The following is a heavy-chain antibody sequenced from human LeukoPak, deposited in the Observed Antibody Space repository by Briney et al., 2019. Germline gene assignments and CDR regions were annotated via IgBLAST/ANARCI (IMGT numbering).Heavy chain of an antibody. CDR3: ARAWEQQLSTDFDF. V-gene: IGHV3-74*01. CDR2: INSDGSST. J-gene: IGHJ4*02. CDR1: GFTFSSYW. Sequence: GGSLRLSCAASGFTFSSYWMHWVRQAPGKGLVWVSRINSDGSSTSYADSVKGRFTISRDNAKNSLYLQMDSLRAEDTAVYYCARAWEQQLSTDFDFWGQGTLVTVSS. D-gene: IGHD6-13*01.